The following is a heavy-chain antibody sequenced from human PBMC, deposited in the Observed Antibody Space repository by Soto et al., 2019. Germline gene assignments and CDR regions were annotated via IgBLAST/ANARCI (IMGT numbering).Heavy chain of an antibody. Sequence: SETLSLTCAVYGGSFSGYYCSWIRQPPGRGLEWIGEINHSGSTNYNPSPKSRVTISVDTSKNQLSLKLNSVTAADTAVFYCAGLFPYVSSGYHLNYLGQGTLVTVSS. CDR1: GGSFSGYY. V-gene: IGHV4-34*01. D-gene: IGHD3-22*01. CDR3: AGLFPYVSSGYHLNY. CDR2: INHSGST. J-gene: IGHJ4*02.